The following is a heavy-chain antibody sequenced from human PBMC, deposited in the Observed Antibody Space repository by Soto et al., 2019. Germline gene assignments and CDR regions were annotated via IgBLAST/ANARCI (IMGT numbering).Heavy chain of an antibody. J-gene: IGHJ4*02. Sequence: QVQLQQWGAGLLKPSETLSLTCAVYGGSFSGYYWSWIRQPPGKGLEWIGEIRHSGSTNYNPSLKSRVTISVDSSKNQFSMKLSSVTAADTAVYYCARTYGGNSFDYWGQGNRVTVSS. CDR1: GGSFSGYY. D-gene: IGHD2-21*02. V-gene: IGHV4-34*01. CDR3: ARTYGGNSFDY. CDR2: IRHSGST.